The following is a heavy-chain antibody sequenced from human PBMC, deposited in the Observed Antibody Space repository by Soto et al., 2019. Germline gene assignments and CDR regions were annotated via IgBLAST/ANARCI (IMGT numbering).Heavy chain of an antibody. J-gene: IGHJ4*02. D-gene: IGHD3-10*01. V-gene: IGHV3-23*01. Sequence: GGSLRLSCAASGFTFSSYAMSWVRQAPGKGLEWVSAISGSGGSTYYADSVKGRFTITRDNSKNTLYLQMNSLRAEDTAVYYCARGFGELLPNYFDYWGQGTLVTVSS. CDR1: GFTFSSYA. CDR3: ARGFGELLPNYFDY. CDR2: ISGSGGST.